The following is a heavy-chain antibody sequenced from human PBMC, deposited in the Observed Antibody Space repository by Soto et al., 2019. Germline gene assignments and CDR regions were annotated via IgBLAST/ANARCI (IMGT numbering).Heavy chain of an antibody. V-gene: IGHV4-4*07. D-gene: IGHD3-10*01. Sequence: SETLSLTCTVSGGSMTSYYWSYIRQPAGKGLEWIGRIYINGRTNYNPSLRSRVTMSVDASKSQVPLELTSLTAADTAVYFCARENGAYGFDSWGQGTLVTVSS. J-gene: IGHJ5*01. CDR1: GGSMTSYY. CDR2: IYINGRT. CDR3: ARENGAYGFDS.